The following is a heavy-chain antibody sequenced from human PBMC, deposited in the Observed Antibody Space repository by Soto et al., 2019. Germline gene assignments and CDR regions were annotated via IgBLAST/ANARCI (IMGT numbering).Heavy chain of an antibody. V-gene: IGHV3-9*01. CDR3: AKARLWGGDGYNTYYYYGMDV. CDR2: ISWNSGST. D-gene: IGHD5-18*01. Sequence: EVQLVESGGGLVQPGRSLRLSCAAFGFTFDDYAMHWVRQAPGKGLEWVSGISWNSGSTGYSDSVKGRFTISRDNAKNSLDLQMNSLRAEDTALYYCAKARLWGGDGYNTYYYYGMDVWGQGTTVTVSS. CDR1: GFTFDDYA. J-gene: IGHJ6*02.